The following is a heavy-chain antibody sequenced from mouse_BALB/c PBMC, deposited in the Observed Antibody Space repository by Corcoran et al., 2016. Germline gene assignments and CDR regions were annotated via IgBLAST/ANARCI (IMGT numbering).Heavy chain of an antibody. CDR3: ASYDFVAY. Sequence: EVQLPESRPELVTLGASVKMSCKASGYTFTSYVMHWVQQKPGRVLEWIGYINPYNDGTKYNEKFKGKATLPSDKSSSTAYMELRSLTSEDSAVYYCASYDFVAYWGQGILVIVS. V-gene: IGHV1S136*01. J-gene: IGHJ3*01. CDR2: INPYNDGT. CDR1: GYTFTSYV. D-gene: IGHD2-4*01.